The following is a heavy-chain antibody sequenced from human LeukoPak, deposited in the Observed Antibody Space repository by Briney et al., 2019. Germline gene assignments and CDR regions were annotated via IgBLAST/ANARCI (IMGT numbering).Heavy chain of an antibody. CDR1: GYTFTGYY. CDR3: ARGDCSVSGCHGGNWFDP. V-gene: IGHV1-2*02. J-gene: IGHJ5*02. Sequence: ASVTVSCKASGYTFTGYYIHWVRQAPGQGLEWMGWINPNSGGTKYARSFQGRVTMTRDTSSSTAHMELSRLRSDDTAVYYCARGDCSVSGCHGGNWFDPWGQGTLVTVSS. D-gene: IGHD2-15*01. CDR2: INPNSGGT.